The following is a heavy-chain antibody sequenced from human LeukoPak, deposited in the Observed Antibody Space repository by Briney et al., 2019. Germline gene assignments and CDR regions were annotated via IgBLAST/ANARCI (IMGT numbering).Heavy chain of an antibody. CDR2: IYSGGRT. V-gene: IGHV3-66*04. CDR3: ARHSSGWYYNWFDP. J-gene: IGHJ5*02. D-gene: IGHD6-19*01. CDR1: GFIVSSNY. Sequence: GGSLRLSCAASGFIVSSNYMSWVRQAPGKGLEWVSVIYSGGRTYYAASVKGRFTISRDNSKNTLFLQTNSLSAEDTAVYYCARHSSGWYYNWFDPWGQGTLVTVSS.